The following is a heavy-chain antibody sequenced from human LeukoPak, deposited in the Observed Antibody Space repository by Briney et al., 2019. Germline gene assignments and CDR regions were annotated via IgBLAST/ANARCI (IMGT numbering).Heavy chain of an antibody. J-gene: IGHJ4*02. CDR1: GFTFSSYS. V-gene: IGHV3-21*01. CDR2: ISSSSSYI. D-gene: IGHD1-26*01. Sequence: GGSLRLSCAASGFTFSSYSMNWVRQAPGKGLEWVSSISSSSSYIYYADSVKGRFTISRDNAKNSLYLQMNSLRAEDTAVYYCARGTYSGSYELDYWGQGTLVTVSS. CDR3: ARGTYSGSYELDY.